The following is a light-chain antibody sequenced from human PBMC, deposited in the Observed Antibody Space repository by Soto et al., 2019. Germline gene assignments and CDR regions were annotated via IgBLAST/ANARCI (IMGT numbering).Light chain of an antibody. CDR2: GSS. CDR1: QSISSSA. J-gene: IGKJ2*01. V-gene: IGKV3-20*01. Sequence: DIVLTQSPGTLSLSPGERVILSWTSQSISSSALAWYQQKPGQAPSLLIYGSSRRATGIPDRFSGSGSGTDFTLTISSLEPEDFAVYFCQQYVTSPYTFGQGTKLEI. CDR3: QQYVTSPYT.